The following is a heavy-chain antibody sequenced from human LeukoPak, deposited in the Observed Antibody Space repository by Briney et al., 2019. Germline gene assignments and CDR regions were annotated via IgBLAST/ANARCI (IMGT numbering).Heavy chain of an antibody. V-gene: IGHV3-21*04. CDR1: GFTFSSYS. D-gene: IGHD5-12*01. Sequence: GGSLRLSCAASGFTFSSYSMNWVRQAPGKGLEWVSSISSSSSYIYYADSVKGRFTISRDNAKNSLYLQMNSLRADDTAVYYCARAVANQYFDYWGQGTLVTVSS. CDR2: ISSSSSYI. CDR3: ARAVANQYFDY. J-gene: IGHJ4*02.